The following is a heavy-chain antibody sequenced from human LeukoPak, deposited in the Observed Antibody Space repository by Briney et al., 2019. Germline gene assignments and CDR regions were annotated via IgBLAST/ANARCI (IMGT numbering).Heavy chain of an antibody. J-gene: IGHJ4*02. Sequence: SETLSLTCTTSGAPISRFYWSWVRQPPGKGLEWIGNIYNGVPTFFNPSLNSRVTLSVDTSTTQFSLQLASVTAADTAVYYCVQTTGWPGFDYWGQGILVTVSS. CDR3: VQTTGWPGFDY. CDR1: GAPISRFY. V-gene: IGHV4-4*09. CDR2: IYNGVPT. D-gene: IGHD6-19*01.